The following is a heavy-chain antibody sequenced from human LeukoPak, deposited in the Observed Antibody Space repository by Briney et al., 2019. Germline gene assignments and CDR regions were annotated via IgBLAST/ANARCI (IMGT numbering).Heavy chain of an antibody. D-gene: IGHD4-23*01. V-gene: IGHV3-11*06. CDR3: ARSHDGIPWFDP. CDR2: ISSSGTFT. J-gene: IGHJ5*02. CDR1: KFTFSDYY. Sequence: GGSLRLSCAASKFTFSDYYMSWIRQAPGKGLEWVSYISSSGTFTNYADSVKGRFTISRDSSKNTLYLQMNSLRGEDTAVYYCARSHDGIPWFDPWGQGTLVTVSS.